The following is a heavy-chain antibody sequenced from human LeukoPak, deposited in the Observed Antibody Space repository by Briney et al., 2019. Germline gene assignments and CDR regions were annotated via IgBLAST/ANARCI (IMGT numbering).Heavy chain of an antibody. D-gene: IGHD6-25*01. J-gene: IGHJ4*02. CDR2: IYSGTNT. Sequence: PGGSLRLSCAASGFTFSSDWMHWVRQAPGKGLVWVSVIYSGTNTYYADSVKGRFIISRDNPKNMLYLQMNSLRAEDTAVYYCARVASGTLDYWGQGTLVTVSS. CDR3: ARVASGTLDY. CDR1: GFTFSSDW. V-gene: IGHV3-53*01.